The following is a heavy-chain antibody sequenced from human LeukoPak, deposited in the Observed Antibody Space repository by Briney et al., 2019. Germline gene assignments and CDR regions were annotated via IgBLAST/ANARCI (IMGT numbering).Heavy chain of an antibody. V-gene: IGHV1-2*02. CDR1: GYTFTDYY. Sequence: APVKVSCEASGYTFTDYYMHWVRQAPGQGPEWMGWINSNSGATNYAQKFQGRVTMTRDTSISTVYMELSSLRSDDTAVYYCARGRDRGASTPFDYWGQGTLVTVSS. CDR2: INSNSGAT. J-gene: IGHJ4*02. D-gene: IGHD1-26*01. CDR3: ARGRDRGASTPFDY.